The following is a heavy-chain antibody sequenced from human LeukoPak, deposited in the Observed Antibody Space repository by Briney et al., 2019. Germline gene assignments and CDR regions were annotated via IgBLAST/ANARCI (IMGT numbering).Heavy chain of an antibody. D-gene: IGHD5-18*01. J-gene: IGHJ6*02. CDR2: IYYSGST. CDR1: GGSISSSSYY. V-gene: IGHV4-39*07. CDR3: ARDKGVLDTAMANYYYGMDV. Sequence: SETLSLTCTVSGGSISSSSYYWGWIRQPPGKGLEWIGSIYYSGSTYYNPSLKSRVTISVDTSKNQFSLKLSSVTAADTAVYYCARDKGVLDTAMANYYYGMDVWGQGTTVTVSS.